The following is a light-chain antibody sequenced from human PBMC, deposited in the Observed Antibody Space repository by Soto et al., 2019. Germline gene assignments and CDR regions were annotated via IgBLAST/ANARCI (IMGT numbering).Light chain of an antibody. Sequence: EIVLTQSPATLSLSPGERATLSCRASQSVSSYLAWYQQKPGQAPRLLIYDASNRATGIPARFSGSGSGTDLTLTISSLGPEDFAVYYCQQRSNWRGYTFGQGTKLEIK. CDR3: QQRSNWRGYT. CDR2: DAS. V-gene: IGKV3-11*01. CDR1: QSVSSY. J-gene: IGKJ2*01.